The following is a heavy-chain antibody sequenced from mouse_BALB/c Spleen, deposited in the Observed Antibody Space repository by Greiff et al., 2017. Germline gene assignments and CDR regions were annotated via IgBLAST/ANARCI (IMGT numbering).Heavy chain of an antibody. D-gene: IGHD2-1*01. V-gene: IGHV1-80*01. CDR2: IYPGDGDT. CDR3: APGNPYYAMDY. Sequence: QVQLQQSGAELVRPGSSVKISCKASGYAFSSYWMNWVKQRPGQGLEWIGQIYPGDGDTNYNGKFKGKATLTADKSSSTAYMQLSSLTSENSAVYFCAPGNPYYAMDYWGQGTSVTVSS. J-gene: IGHJ4*01. CDR1: GYAFSSYW.